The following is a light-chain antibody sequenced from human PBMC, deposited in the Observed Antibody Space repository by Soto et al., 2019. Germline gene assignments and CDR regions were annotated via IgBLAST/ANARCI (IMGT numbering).Light chain of an antibody. CDR1: QTISSW. V-gene: IGKV1-5*01. Sequence: DIQMTQSPSTLSASVGDRVTITCRASQTISSWLAWYQQKPGKAPNLLISDASSLKSGVPSRFSGSGSGTEFTLTISSLQPDDFATSYCQQYHGYSWTFGQGTKV. CDR3: QQYHGYSWT. J-gene: IGKJ1*01. CDR2: DAS.